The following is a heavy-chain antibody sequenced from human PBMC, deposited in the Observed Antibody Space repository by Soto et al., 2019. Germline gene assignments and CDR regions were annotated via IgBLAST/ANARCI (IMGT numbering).Heavy chain of an antibody. Sequence: QVQLVQSGSEVKKPGSSVKVSCKASGGTFSIYTISWVRQAPGQGLEWMGRVIPIFDVTSYAQRFQGRVTITADKSTTTAHMELSSLRSEDTACYYCARDRDNSNWPNFDYWGQGTLVTVSS. J-gene: IGHJ4*02. CDR3: ARDRDNSNWPNFDY. D-gene: IGHD6-13*01. V-gene: IGHV1-69*02. CDR2: VIPIFDVT. CDR1: GGTFSIYT.